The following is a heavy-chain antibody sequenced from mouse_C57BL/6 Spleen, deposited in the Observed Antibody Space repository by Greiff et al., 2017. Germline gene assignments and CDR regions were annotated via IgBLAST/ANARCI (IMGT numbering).Heavy chain of an antibody. Sequence: QVQLQQPGAELVKPGASVKLSCKASGYTFTSYWMHWVKQRPGQGLEWIGMIHPNSGSTNYNEKFKSKATLTVDKSSSTAYMQLSSLTSEDSAVYYCAIYYGSSYGYFDYWGQGTTLTVSS. J-gene: IGHJ2*01. CDR2: IHPNSGST. CDR1: GYTFTSYW. CDR3: AIYYGSSYGYFDY. V-gene: IGHV1-64*01. D-gene: IGHD1-1*01.